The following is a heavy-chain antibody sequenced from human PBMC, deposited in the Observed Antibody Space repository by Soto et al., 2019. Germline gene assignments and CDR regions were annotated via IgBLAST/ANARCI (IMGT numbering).Heavy chain of an antibody. V-gene: IGHV1-69*01. CDR1: GGTFSSYA. CDR3: ARFAAADYDTEGNAFDI. D-gene: IGHD3-22*01. Sequence: QVQLVQSGAEVKKPGSSVKVSCKASGGTFSSYAISWVRQAPGQGLEWMGGIIPIFGTANYAQKFQGRVTITADESTSTAYMELSSLRSEDTAVYYCARFAAADYDTEGNAFDIWGQGTMVTVSS. J-gene: IGHJ3*02. CDR2: IIPIFGTA.